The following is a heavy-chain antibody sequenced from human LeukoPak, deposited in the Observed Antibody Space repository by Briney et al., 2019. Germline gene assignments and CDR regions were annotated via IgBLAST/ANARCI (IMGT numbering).Heavy chain of an antibody. V-gene: IGHV4-59*08. D-gene: IGHD6-19*01. CDR3: ARRAVPENYFDY. Sequence: SETLSLTCTVSGGSISSYYWSWIRQPPGKGLEWIGYIYYSGSTTYNPSLKSRVTISVDTSKNQSSLNMYSVTAADAAVYYCARRAVPENYFDYWGQGTLVTVSS. CDR2: IYYSGST. J-gene: IGHJ4*02. CDR1: GGSISSYY.